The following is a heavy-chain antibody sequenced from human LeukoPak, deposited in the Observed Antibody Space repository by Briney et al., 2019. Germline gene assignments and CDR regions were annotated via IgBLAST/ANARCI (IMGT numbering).Heavy chain of an antibody. CDR1: GGTFSSYA. Sequence: GASVKVSCKASGGTFSSYAIGWVRQAPGQGLEWMGGVIPIFGTANYAQKFQGRVTITADESTSTAYMELSSLRSEDTAVYYCALGYTLNDYWGQGTLVTVSS. CDR2: VIPIFGTA. J-gene: IGHJ4*02. D-gene: IGHD2-15*01. CDR3: ALGYTLNDY. V-gene: IGHV1-69*13.